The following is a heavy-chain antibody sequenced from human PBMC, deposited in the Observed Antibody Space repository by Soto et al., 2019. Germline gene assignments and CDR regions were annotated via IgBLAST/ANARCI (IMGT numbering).Heavy chain of an antibody. D-gene: IGHD6-6*01. CDR1: GYSFSNYW. Sequence: GESLKISCKGSGYSFSNYWITWVRQMPGKGLEWMGRIDTSDAYTTYSPSFQGHVTISVDKSISTANLQWSSLKASETAMYYCARHSGPYSSSSPVRXWGQVTLVTVSX. J-gene: IGHJ4*02. CDR2: IDTSDAYT. CDR3: ARHSGPYSSSSPVRX. V-gene: IGHV5-10-1*01.